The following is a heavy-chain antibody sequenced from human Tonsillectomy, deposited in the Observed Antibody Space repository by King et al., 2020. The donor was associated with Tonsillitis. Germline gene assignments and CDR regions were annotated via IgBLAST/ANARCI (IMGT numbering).Heavy chain of an antibody. Sequence: VQLVESGGGVVQPGRSLRLSCAASGFTFSSYAMHWVRQAPGKGLEWVAVISYDGSNKYYADSVKGRFTISRDNSKNTLYLQMNILRAEDTAVYYCARGGRWELLSPDYWGQGTLVTVSS. CDR2: ISYDGSNK. D-gene: IGHD3-10*01. V-gene: IGHV3-30*04. CDR1: GFTFSSYA. J-gene: IGHJ4*02. CDR3: ARGGRWELLSPDY.